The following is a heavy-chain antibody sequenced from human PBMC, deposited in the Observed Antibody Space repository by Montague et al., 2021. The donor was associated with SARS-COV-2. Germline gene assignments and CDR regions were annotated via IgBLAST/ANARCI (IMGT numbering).Heavy chain of an antibody. Sequence: SATLSLTCTVSGGSISSYYWSWIRQPPGKGLEWIGYIYYSGSTNXNPSLKSRVTISVDTSKNQFSLKLSSVTAADTAVYYCARHGNTMVRGAIINEGWFDPWGQGTLVTVSS. J-gene: IGHJ5*02. V-gene: IGHV4-59*08. CDR3: ARHGNTMVRGAIINEGWFDP. CDR1: GGSISSYY. CDR2: IYYSGST. D-gene: IGHD3-10*01.